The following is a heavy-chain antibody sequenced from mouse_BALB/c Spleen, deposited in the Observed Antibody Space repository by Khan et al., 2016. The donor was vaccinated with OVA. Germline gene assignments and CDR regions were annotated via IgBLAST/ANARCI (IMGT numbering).Heavy chain of an antibody. J-gene: IGHJ3*01. CDR3: VIEGAYHRSDGWFAY. D-gene: IGHD2-14*01. Sequence: QVQLQQSGAELARPGASVKMSCKASGYTFTSYTIHWVKQRPGQGLEWIGYINPSNDYTNYNQNFKDKATLIVDKSSSTAYMQLSSLTSEDSSVYYCVIEGAYHRSDGWFAYWGQGTLVTVS. CDR2: INPSNDYT. V-gene: IGHV1-4*01. CDR1: GYTFTSYT.